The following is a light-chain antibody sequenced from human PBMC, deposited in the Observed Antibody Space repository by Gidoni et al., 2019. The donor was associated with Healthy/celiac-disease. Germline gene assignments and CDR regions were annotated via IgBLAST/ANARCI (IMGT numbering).Light chain of an antibody. CDR2: GAS. Sequence: EIVLTQSPGTLSLSPGERATLSCSASQSVSSSYLAWYQQKPGQAPRLLIYGASSRATGIPDRFSGSGSGTDFTLTISRREPEDFAVYYCQQYGSSLFTFGPGTKVDIK. CDR1: QSVSSSY. CDR3: QQYGSSLFT. V-gene: IGKV3-20*01. J-gene: IGKJ3*01.